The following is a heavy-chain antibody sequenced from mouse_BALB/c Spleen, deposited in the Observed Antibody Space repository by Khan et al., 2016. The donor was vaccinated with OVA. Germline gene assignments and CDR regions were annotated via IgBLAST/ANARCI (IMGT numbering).Heavy chain of an antibody. CDR3: TRSVYCTFAY. J-gene: IGHJ3*01. CDR1: GYTFTSYY. Sequence: QVQLKQSGAELVKPGASVRLSCKASGYTFTSYYLYWVKQRPGQGLEWIGDINPSNGGTNFNEKFKSKATLTVDKSYSTAYLQLSSQTSEDSAVYYCTRSVYCTFAYGGQGTLVTVSA. D-gene: IGHD1-3*01. V-gene: IGHV1S81*02. CDR2: INPSNGGT.